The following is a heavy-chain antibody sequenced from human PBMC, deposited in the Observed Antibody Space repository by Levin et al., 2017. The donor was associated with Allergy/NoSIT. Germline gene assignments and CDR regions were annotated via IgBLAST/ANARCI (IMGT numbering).Heavy chain of an antibody. CDR2: IYWDDEK. CDR1: GFSLSTDGVG. D-gene: IGHD3-10*01. Sequence: SGPTLVKPTQTLTLTCTFSGFSLSTDGVGVGWIRQPPGKAPEWLALIYWDDEKRYSPSLKSRLSITKETSRNQVALRMTDMAPVDTATYYCVHRSGSYVSPITYSFDDWGQGTLVTVSS. J-gene: IGHJ4*02. CDR3: VHRSGSYVSPITYSFDD. V-gene: IGHV2-5*02.